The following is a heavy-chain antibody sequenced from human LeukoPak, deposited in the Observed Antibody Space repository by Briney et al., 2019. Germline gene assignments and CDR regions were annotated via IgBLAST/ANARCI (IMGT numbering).Heavy chain of an antibody. J-gene: IGHJ6*03. CDR3: AREVPHALGYCSSTSCQNYYYYYYMDV. Sequence: KPSATLSLTCTVSGGSISSYYWSWIRQPPGKGLEWIGYIYYSGSTNYNPSLKSRVTISVDTSKNQFSLKLSSVTAADTAVYYCAREVPHALGYCSSTSCQNYYYYYYMDVWGKGTTVTVSS. V-gene: IGHV4-59*01. CDR1: GGSISSYY. D-gene: IGHD2-2*01. CDR2: IYYSGST.